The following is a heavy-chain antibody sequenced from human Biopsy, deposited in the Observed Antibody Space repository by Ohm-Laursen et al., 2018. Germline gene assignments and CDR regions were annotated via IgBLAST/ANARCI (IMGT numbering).Heavy chain of an antibody. Sequence: ASVKVSCKTSGYTFAGYYLHWVRQAPGHGLEWMGWINPNSGNANYAHKFQGNITMTRDTSMSTVYMELSSLRSADTAVYFCARNTGWYGDLYYFDYWGQGTLVTVSS. D-gene: IGHD6-19*01. J-gene: IGHJ4*02. V-gene: IGHV1-2*02. CDR2: INPNSGNA. CDR1: GYTFAGYY. CDR3: ARNTGWYGDLYYFDY.